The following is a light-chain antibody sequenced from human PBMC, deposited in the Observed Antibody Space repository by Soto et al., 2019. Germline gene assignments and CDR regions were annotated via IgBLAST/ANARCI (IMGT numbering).Light chain of an antibody. CDR2: DNN. CDR3: GTWDSSLSAGV. V-gene: IGLV1-51*01. J-gene: IGLJ2*01. CDR1: SSNIGNNY. Sequence: QAVLTQPPSVSAAPGQKVTISCSGSSSNIGNNYVSWYQQLPGTAPKLLIYDNNKRPSGIPDRFSGSKSGTSATLGITGLPTGDEADYYCGTWDSSLSAGVFGGGTQLTV.